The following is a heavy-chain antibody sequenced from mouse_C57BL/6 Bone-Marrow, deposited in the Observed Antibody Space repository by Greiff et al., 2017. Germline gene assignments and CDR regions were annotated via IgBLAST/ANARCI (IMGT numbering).Heavy chain of an antibody. D-gene: IGHD2-1*01. CDR1: GYTFTDYY. V-gene: IGHV1-76*01. CDR3: ARRNYVLAMDY. CDR2: IYPGSGNT. Sequence: VQLQQSGAELVRPGASVKLSCKASGYTFTDYYINWLKQRPGQGLEWIARIYPGSGNTYYNEKFKGKATLTAEKSSSTAYMQLSSLTSEDSAVYFCARRNYVLAMDYWGQGTSVTVSS. J-gene: IGHJ4*01.